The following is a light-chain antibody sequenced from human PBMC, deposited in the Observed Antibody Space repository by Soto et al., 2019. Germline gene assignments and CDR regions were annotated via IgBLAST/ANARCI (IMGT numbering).Light chain of an antibody. Sequence: EIQMAQSPSSLSASGGDRGTITCRASQSISSDLNWYQQKPGKAPEXLIYGASTLQSGVPSRFSGSGSGRDCTLTISSLQPEDVATYHCQQSFSTRFTFGPGTKVDIK. CDR3: QQSFSTRFT. CDR1: QSISSD. CDR2: GAS. V-gene: IGKV1-39*01. J-gene: IGKJ3*01.